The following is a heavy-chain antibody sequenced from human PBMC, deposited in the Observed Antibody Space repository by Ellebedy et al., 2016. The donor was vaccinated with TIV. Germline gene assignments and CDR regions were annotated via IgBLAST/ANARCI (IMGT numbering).Heavy chain of an antibody. CDR1: GGSISSYY. CDR2: IKSKTDGGTT. CDR3: TTGVNVLRYLVAVDY. J-gene: IGHJ4*02. Sequence: ETLSLXXTVSGGSISSYYWSWVRQAPGKGLEWVGRIKSKTDGGTTDYAAPVKGRFTISRDDSKNTLYLQMNSLKTEDTAVYYCTTGVNVLRYLVAVDYWGQGTLVTVSS. D-gene: IGHD3-9*01. V-gene: IGHV3-15*01.